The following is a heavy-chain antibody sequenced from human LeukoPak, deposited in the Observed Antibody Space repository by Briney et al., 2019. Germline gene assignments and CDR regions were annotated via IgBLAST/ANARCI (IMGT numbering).Heavy chain of an antibody. V-gene: IGHV4-59*08. CDR1: SGSISSYY. J-gene: IGHJ6*02. CDR2: IYYSGST. Sequence: SETLSLTCTVSSGSISSYYWSWIRQPPGKGLEWIGYIYYSGSTNYNPSLKSRVTISVDTSKNQFSLKLSSVTAADTAVYYCARSYYYGMDVWGQGTTVTVSS. CDR3: ARSYYYGMDV.